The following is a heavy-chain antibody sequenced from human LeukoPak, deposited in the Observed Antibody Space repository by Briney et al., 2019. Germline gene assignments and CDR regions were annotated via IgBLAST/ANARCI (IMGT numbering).Heavy chain of an antibody. Sequence: GGSLRLSCAASGFTFSSYSMNWVRQAPGKGLEWVSSISSSSSYIYYADSVKGRFTISRDNAKNSLYLQMNSLRAEDTAVYYCARIMGFCSSTSCLGPDYYYYGMDVWGKGTTVTVSS. CDR3: ARIMGFCSSTSCLGPDYYYYGMDV. J-gene: IGHJ6*04. D-gene: IGHD2-2*01. CDR2: ISSSSSYI. CDR1: GFTFSSYS. V-gene: IGHV3-21*01.